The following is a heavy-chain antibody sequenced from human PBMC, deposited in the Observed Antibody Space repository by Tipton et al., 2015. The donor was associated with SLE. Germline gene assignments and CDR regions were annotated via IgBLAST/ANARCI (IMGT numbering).Heavy chain of an antibody. J-gene: IGHJ6*04. V-gene: IGHV3-48*01. D-gene: IGHD2-2*01. CDR2: ISSSSSTI. CDR1: GFTFSSYS. Sequence: GSLRLSCAASGFTFSSYSMNWVRQAPGKGLEWVSYISSSSSTIYYADSVKGRFTISRDNAKNSLYLQMNSLRAEDTAVYYCARLVVPAMDVWGKGTTVPVSS. CDR3: ARLVVPAMDV.